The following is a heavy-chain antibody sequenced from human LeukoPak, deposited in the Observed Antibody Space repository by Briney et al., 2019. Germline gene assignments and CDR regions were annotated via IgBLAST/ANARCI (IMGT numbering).Heavy chain of an antibody. CDR3: ARASGEDIVVVPATPFWFDP. Sequence: SETLSLTCAVYGGSFSGYYWCWIRQPPGKGLEWIGEINHSGSTNYNPSLKSRVTISVDTSKNQFSLKLSSVTAADTAVYYCARASGEDIVVVPATPFWFDPWGQGTLVTVSS. V-gene: IGHV4-34*01. D-gene: IGHD2-2*01. J-gene: IGHJ5*02. CDR1: GGSFSGYY. CDR2: INHSGST.